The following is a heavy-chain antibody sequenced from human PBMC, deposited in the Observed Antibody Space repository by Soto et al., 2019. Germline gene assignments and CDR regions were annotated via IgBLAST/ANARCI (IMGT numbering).Heavy chain of an antibody. CDR3: AKGVRRAIFGVVTTNYGMDV. J-gene: IGHJ6*02. D-gene: IGHD3-3*01. CDR2: ISGSGGST. Sequence: GGSLRLSCAASGFTFSSYAMSWVRQAPGKGLEWVSAISGSGGSTYYADSVKGRFTISRDNSKNTLYLQMNSLRAEDTAVYYCAKGVRRAIFGVVTTNYGMDVWGQGTTVTV. CDR1: GFTFSSYA. V-gene: IGHV3-23*01.